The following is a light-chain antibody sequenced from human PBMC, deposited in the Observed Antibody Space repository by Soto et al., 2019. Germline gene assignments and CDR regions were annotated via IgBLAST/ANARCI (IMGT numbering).Light chain of an antibody. CDR3: QQRNNWPWT. Sequence: IVLTQSPGTLSLSPWERATLSFMASQSVSSYLAWYQQKAGQAPRLLIYEGSNRATGIPTRFSGSGSGTDFTLTISGLEPEDFAVYYCQQRNNWPWTFGQGTKVDIK. J-gene: IGKJ1*01. CDR1: QSVSSY. CDR2: EGS. V-gene: IGKV3-11*01.